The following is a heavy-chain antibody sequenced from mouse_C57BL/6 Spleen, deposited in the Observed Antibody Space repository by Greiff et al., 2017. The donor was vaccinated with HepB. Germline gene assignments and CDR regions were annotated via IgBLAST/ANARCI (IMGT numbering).Heavy chain of an antibody. CDR3: ARTSDYDAMDY. Sequence: EVQLQQSGPELVKPGASVKISCKASGYTFTDYYMNWVKQSHGKSLEWIGDINPNNGGTSYNQKFKGKATLTVDKSSSTAYMELRSLTSEDSAVYYCARTSDYDAMDYWGQGTSVTVSS. CDR1: GYTFTDYY. D-gene: IGHD2-10*02. CDR2: INPNNGGT. J-gene: IGHJ4*01. V-gene: IGHV1-26*01.